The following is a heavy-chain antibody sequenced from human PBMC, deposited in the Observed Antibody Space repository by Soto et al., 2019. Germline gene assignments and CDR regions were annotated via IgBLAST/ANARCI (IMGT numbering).Heavy chain of an antibody. CDR1: GFTFSSYG. D-gene: IGHD3-22*01. CDR3: ARSISGYYPSFDY. Sequence: PGGSLRLSCAASGFTFSSYGMHWVRQAPGKGLEWVAVIWYDGSNKYYADSVKGRFTISRDNSKNTLYLQMNSLRAEDTAVYYCARSISGYYPSFDYWGQGTLVTVSS. J-gene: IGHJ4*02. V-gene: IGHV3-33*01. CDR2: IWYDGSNK.